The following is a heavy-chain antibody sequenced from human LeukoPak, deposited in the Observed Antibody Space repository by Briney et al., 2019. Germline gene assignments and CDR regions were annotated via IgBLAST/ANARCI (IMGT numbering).Heavy chain of an antibody. Sequence: ASVKVSCKASGGTFSSYAISWLRQAPGQGLEWMGRIIPILGIANYAQKFQGRVTITADKSTSTAYMELSSLRSEDTAVYYCVWGSGSYPVYGMDVWGQGTTVTVSS. CDR1: GGTFSSYA. D-gene: IGHD3-10*01. J-gene: IGHJ6*02. CDR3: VWGSGSYPVYGMDV. CDR2: IIPILGIA. V-gene: IGHV1-69*04.